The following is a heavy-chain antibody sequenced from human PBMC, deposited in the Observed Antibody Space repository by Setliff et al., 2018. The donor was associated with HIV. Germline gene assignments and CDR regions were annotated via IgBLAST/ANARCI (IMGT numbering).Heavy chain of an antibody. CDR3: VRGATLLPGYSDRWEYFYMDV. V-gene: IGHV4-34*01. J-gene: IGHJ6*03. Sequence: PSETLSLTCAVYGGSFSEYYWSWIRQSPGKGLEWIGEINHSGSTHYNPPLKSRATISVDTSKNQFSLRLNSVTAADTAVYYCVRGATLLPGYSDRWEYFYMDVWGKGTTVTVSS. D-gene: IGHD5-12*01. CDR1: GGSFSEYY. CDR2: INHSGST.